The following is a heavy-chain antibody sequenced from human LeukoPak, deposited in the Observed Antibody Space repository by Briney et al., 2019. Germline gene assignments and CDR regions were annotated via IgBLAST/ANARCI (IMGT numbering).Heavy chain of an antibody. CDR2: INPDGGST. Sequence: ASVKVSGKASGYTFTSYWIQWVRQAPGQGLEWMGLINPDGGSTAYAHRFQGRVTMTRDTSTSTVYMDFSSLRSEDTALYYCARAPRNSSTMLDYWGQGTLVTVSS. CDR3: ARAPRNSSTMLDY. V-gene: IGHV1-46*01. CDR1: GYTFTSYW. D-gene: IGHD6-13*01. J-gene: IGHJ4*02.